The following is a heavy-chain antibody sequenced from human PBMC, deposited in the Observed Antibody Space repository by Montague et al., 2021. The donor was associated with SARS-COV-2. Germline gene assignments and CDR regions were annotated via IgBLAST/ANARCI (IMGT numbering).Heavy chain of an antibody. D-gene: IGHD4-17*01. V-gene: IGHV4-38-2*02. CDR3: ARAAMSTVTKTDY. CDR1: GYSINSGYH. Sequence: SETLSLTCTVSGYSINSGYHWCWIRQPPGKGLEWIGSFYHGGSTYYNPSLKSRVTISGDTSKNQFSPTLSSVTAADTAVYYCARAAMSTVTKTDYWGQGTLVTVSS. CDR2: FYHGGST. J-gene: IGHJ4*02.